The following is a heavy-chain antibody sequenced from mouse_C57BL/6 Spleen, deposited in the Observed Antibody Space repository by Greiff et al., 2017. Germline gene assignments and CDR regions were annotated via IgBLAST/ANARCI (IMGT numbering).Heavy chain of an antibody. D-gene: IGHD2-1*01. CDR1: GFNIKDYY. CDR2: IDPEDGET. V-gene: IGHV14-2*01. CDR3: ASFYGNQYYFDY. Sequence: VQLEESGAELVKPGASVKLSCTASGFNIKDYYMHWVKQRTEQGLEWIGRIDPEDGETKYAPKFQGKATITADTSSNTAYLQLSSLTSEDTAVYYCASFYGNQYYFDYWGQGTTLTVSS. J-gene: IGHJ2*01.